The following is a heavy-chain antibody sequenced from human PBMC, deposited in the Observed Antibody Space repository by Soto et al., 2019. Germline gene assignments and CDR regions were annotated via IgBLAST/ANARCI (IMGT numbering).Heavy chain of an antibody. V-gene: IGHV3-33*01. CDR2: IWYDGSNK. Sequence: QVPLVESGGGVVQPGRSLRLSCAASGFTFSSYGMHWVRQAPGKGLEWVAVIWYDGSNKYYADSVKGRFTISRDNSKNTLYLQMNSLRAEDTAVYYCAREGDYGDYIRDYYYYGMDVWGQGTTVTVSS. J-gene: IGHJ6*02. CDR1: GFTFSSYG. CDR3: AREGDYGDYIRDYYYYGMDV. D-gene: IGHD4-17*01.